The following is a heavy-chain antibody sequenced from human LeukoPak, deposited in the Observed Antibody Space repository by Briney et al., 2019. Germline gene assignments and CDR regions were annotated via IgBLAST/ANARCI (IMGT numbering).Heavy chain of an antibody. Sequence: MTGGSLRLSCAASGFTFSSYSMNWVRQAPGKGLEWVSSISSSSSYIYYADSVKGRFTISRDNAKNSLYLQMNSLRAEDTAVYYCARDPYDSSGYTDFNYWGQGTLVTVSS. CDR2: ISSSSSYI. J-gene: IGHJ4*02. D-gene: IGHD3-22*01. CDR3: ARDPYDSSGYTDFNY. V-gene: IGHV3-21*01. CDR1: GFTFSSYS.